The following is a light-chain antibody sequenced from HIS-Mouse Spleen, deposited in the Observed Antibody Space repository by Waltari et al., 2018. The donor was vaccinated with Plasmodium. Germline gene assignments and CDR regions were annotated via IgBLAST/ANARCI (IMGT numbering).Light chain of an antibody. CDR1: QSISSW. CDR3: QQYNSYFLYT. CDR2: KAS. V-gene: IGKV1-5*03. Sequence: DIQMTQSPSTLSASVGDRVPITCRASQSISSWLAWYQQKPGKAPKLLIYKASSLESGVPSRCSGSGSGTEFTLTISSLQPDDVATDNCQQYNSYFLYTFGQGTKLEIK. J-gene: IGKJ2*01.